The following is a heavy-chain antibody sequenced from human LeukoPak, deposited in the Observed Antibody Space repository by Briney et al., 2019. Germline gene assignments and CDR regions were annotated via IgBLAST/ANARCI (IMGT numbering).Heavy chain of an antibody. J-gene: IGHJ4*02. V-gene: IGHV4-61*02. D-gene: IGHD5-24*01. CDR1: GGSISSGSYY. CDR2: IYTSGST. Sequence: SETLSLTCTVPGGSISSGSYYWSWIRQPAGKGLGWIGRIYTSGSTNYNPSLKSRVTISLDTSKNQFSLKLSSVTAADTAVYYCARSGQPNDERRDGYKGELDYWGQGTLVTVSS. CDR3: ARSGQPNDERRDGYKGELDY.